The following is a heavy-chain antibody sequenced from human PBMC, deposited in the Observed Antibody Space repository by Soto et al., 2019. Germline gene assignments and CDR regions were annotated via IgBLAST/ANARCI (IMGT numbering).Heavy chain of an antibody. D-gene: IGHD2-8*01. CDR3: AREGDCTNGVCYAY. V-gene: IGHV4-31*03. J-gene: IGHJ4*02. Sequence: SETLSLTCTVSGGSITSGGYSWIWIRQHPGKGLEWIGYIYYSGTAYYNPSLKSRLTISVDTSKNQFSLKLGSVTAADTAMYYCAREGDCTNGVCYAYWGQGIQVTVSS. CDR2: IYYSGTA. CDR1: GGSITSGGYS.